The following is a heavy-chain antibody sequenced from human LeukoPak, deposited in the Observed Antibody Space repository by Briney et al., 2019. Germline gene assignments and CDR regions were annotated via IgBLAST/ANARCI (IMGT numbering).Heavy chain of an antibody. D-gene: IGHD3-10*01. CDR2: IKEDGSVK. CDR1: GFTFSRYW. CDR3: AASITMFDS. V-gene: IGHV3-7*02. Sequence: PGGSLRLSCAASGFTFSRYWMSWVRQAPGKGLEWVANIKEDGSVKYYVESVKGRFTISRDNAKNSLYLQMNSLRAEDTAVYYCAASITMFDSWGHGTLVTVSS. J-gene: IGHJ5*01.